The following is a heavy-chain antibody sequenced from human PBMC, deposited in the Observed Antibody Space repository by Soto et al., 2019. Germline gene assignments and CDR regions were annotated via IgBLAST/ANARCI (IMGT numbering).Heavy chain of an antibody. Sequence: GGSLRLSCAASGFTVSSNYMSWVRQAPGKGLEWVSVIYSGGSTYYADSVKGRFTISRDNSKNTLYLQMNSLRAEDTAVYYWARVNYYDSSGYYKGGGGFDYWGQGTLVTVSS. D-gene: IGHD3-22*01. J-gene: IGHJ4*02. CDR1: GFTVSSNY. V-gene: IGHV3-53*01. CDR2: IYSGGST. CDR3: ARVNYYDSSGYYKGGGGFDY.